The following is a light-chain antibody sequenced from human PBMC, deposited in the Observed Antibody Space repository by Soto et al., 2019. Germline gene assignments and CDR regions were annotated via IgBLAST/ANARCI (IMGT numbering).Light chain of an antibody. CDR3: HQSYSAPWT. Sequence: DIPVTQSPSSLSASVGDRVTITCRARQSISRYLNWYRQKPGRAPNLLIYAASNLQSGVPSRFSGSGSGTDFTHTISSLQPGDFATYYCHQSYSAPWTFGQGTKVEIK. CDR2: AAS. CDR1: QSISRY. J-gene: IGKJ1*01. V-gene: IGKV1-39*01.